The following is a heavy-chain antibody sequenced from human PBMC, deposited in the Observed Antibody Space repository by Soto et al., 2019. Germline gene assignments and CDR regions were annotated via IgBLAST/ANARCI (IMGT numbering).Heavy chain of an antibody. CDR2: ISSSSSTI. J-gene: IGHJ6*02. Sequence: GGSLRLSCAASGFTFSSYSMNWVRQAPGKGLEWVSYISSSSSTIYYADSVKGRFTISRDNAKNSLYLQMNSLRDEDTAVYYCARDKMGSAYYYYYGMDVWGQGTTVTVSS. V-gene: IGHV3-48*02. CDR3: ARDKMGSAYYYYYGMDV. D-gene: IGHD2-8*01. CDR1: GFTFSSYS.